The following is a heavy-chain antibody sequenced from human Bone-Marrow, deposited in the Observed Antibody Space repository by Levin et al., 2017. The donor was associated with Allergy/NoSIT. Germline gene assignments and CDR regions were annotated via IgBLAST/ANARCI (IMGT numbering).Heavy chain of an antibody. CDR3: ARRSGSYYFLDY. D-gene: IGHD1-26*01. CDR2: IYPGDSDT. CDR1: GYSFTSYW. V-gene: IGHV5-51*01. Sequence: GGSLRLSCQGSGYSFTSYWIVWVRQMPGKGLEWMGIIYPGDSDTRYSPSFQGQVTISVDKSISTAYLQWSSLKASDTAMYYCARRSGSYYFLDYWGQGTLVTVSS. J-gene: IGHJ4*02.